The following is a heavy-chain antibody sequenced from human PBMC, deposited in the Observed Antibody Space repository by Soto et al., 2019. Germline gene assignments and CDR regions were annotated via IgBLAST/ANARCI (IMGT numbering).Heavy chain of an antibody. V-gene: IGHV4-61*01. CDR1: GGSVSSRSHF. CDR2: IYYTGNT. D-gene: IGHD5-12*01. J-gene: IGHJ5*02. Sequence: QVQLQESGPGVVKPSDTLSVTCTVSGGSVSSRSHFWSWIRQTPGGGLQWIGYIYYTGNTNYSPSLKSLATLSVDTSRNQFSLRLTSVTAADTAIYYCARYDAESGSNNLDPWGQGTLVTVSS. CDR3: ARYDAESGSNNLDP.